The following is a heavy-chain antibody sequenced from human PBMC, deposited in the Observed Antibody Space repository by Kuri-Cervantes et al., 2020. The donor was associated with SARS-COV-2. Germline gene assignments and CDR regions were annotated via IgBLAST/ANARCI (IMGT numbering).Heavy chain of an antibody. Sequence: ASVKVSCKASGYTFTSQYLHWVRQAPGQGLEWMGIINPSGGSTSYAQKFQGRVTMTGDTSTSTVYMELSSLRSEDTAVYYCTREKEQWLREWTYYYMDVWGKGTTVTVSS. J-gene: IGHJ6*03. V-gene: IGHV1-46*03. D-gene: IGHD5-18*01. CDR1: GYTFTSQY. CDR2: INPSGGST. CDR3: TREKEQWLREWTYYYMDV.